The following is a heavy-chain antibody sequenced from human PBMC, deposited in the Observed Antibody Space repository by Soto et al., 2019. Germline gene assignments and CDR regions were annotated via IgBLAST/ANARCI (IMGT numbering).Heavy chain of an antibody. J-gene: IGHJ4*02. CDR1: GGTFSSYA. CDR3: AREPPYYYDSSGYYTPPYYFDY. V-gene: IGHV1-69*13. CDR2: IIPIFGTA. Sequence: GASVKVSCKASGGTFSSYAISWVRQAPGQGLEWMGGIIPIFGTANYAQKFQGRVTITADESTSTAYMELSSLRSEDTAVYYCAREPPYYYDSSGYYTPPYYFDYWGQGTLVTVSS. D-gene: IGHD3-22*01.